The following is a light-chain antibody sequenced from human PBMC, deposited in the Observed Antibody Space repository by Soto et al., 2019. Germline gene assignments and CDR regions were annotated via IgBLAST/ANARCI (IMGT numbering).Light chain of an antibody. V-gene: IGLV2-11*01. CDR1: GSDVGGYNY. Sequence: QSALTQPRSVSGSPGQSVTISCTGTGSDVGGYNYVSWYQQDPGKAPKLMIYDVSKRPSGVPDRFSGSKSGNTASLTISGLQAEDEADYYCCSYAGSYTPWVFGGGTKVTVL. J-gene: IGLJ3*02. CDR2: DVS. CDR3: CSYAGSYTPWV.